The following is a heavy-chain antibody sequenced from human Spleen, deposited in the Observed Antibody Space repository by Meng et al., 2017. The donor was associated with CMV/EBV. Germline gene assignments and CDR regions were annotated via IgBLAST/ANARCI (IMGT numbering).Heavy chain of an antibody. CDR2: INSDGTDT. Sequence: LTCAASGCTFSSYWMHWVRQVPGRGLVWVSHINSDGTDTNYADSVKGRFTISRDNAKNTLYLQMTGLRAEDAAVYHCARGRWGYYYDYWGQGTLVTVSS. V-gene: IGHV3-74*01. J-gene: IGHJ4*02. CDR1: GCTFSSYW. D-gene: IGHD3-22*01. CDR3: ARGRWGYYYDY.